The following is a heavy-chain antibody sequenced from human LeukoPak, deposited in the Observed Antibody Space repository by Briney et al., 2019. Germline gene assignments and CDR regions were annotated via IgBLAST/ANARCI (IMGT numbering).Heavy chain of an antibody. Sequence: PSETLSLTCTVSGGSISSYYWSWIRQSPGKGLEWIAYIHYTGSTNLNPSLKSRVTISVDTSKNQFSLRLNSVSAADTAVYYCARLRGNYFPDYWGQGTLVTVSS. D-gene: IGHD2/OR15-2a*01. V-gene: IGHV4-59*01. CDR2: IHYTGST. CDR3: ARLRGNYFPDY. CDR1: GGSISSYY. J-gene: IGHJ4*02.